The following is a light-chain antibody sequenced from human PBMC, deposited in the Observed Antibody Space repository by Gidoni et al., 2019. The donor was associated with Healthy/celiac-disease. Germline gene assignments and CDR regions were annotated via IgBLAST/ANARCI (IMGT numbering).Light chain of an antibody. CDR2: WAS. V-gene: IGKV4-1*01. J-gene: IGKJ1*01. CDR1: QSVLYSSNNKNY. CDR3: QQYYSTPL. Sequence: DNVMTQSPDSLAVSLGERATINCKSSQSVLYSSNNKNYLAWYQQKPGQPPKLLIYWASTRESGVPDRFSGSGSGTDFTLTISSLQAEDVAVYYCQQYYSTPLFXQXTKVEIK.